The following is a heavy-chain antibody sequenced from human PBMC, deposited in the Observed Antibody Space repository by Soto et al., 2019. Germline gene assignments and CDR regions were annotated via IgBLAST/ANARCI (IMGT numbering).Heavy chain of an antibody. Sequence: QVQLVESGGGVVQPGRSLRVSCAASGFIFSNYAMHWVRQAPGKGLEWVAVVSYDGSNQFYAESVKGRFTISRDSSKTTLYLQMNNLRAEDTAVYYCARDRVYYYDNSGYYNFDYWGQGTLVIVSS. V-gene: IGHV3-30-3*01. CDR1: GFIFSNYA. CDR2: VSYDGSNQ. CDR3: ARDRVYYYDNSGYYNFDY. J-gene: IGHJ4*02. D-gene: IGHD3-22*01.